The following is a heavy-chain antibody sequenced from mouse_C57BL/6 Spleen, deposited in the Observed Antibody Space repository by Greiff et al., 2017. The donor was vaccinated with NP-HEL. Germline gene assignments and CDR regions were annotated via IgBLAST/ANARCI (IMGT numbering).Heavy chain of an antibody. CDR3: ARPFYYGSSYHWYFDV. D-gene: IGHD1-1*01. V-gene: IGHV1-19*01. Sequence: VQLQQSGPVLVKPGASVKMSCKASGYTFTDYYMNWVKQSHGKSLEWIGVINPYNGGTSYNQKFKGKATLTVDKSSSTAYMELNSLTSEDSAVYYCARPFYYGSSYHWYFDVWGTGTTVTVSS. CDR2: INPYNGGT. CDR1: GYTFTDYY. J-gene: IGHJ1*03.